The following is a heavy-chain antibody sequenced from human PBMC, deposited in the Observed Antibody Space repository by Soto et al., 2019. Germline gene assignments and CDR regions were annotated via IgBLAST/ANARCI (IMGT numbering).Heavy chain of an antibody. J-gene: IGHJ4*02. CDR2: IYPGDSDT. V-gene: IGHV5-51*01. CDR3: ARREKWHDFEY. Sequence: GESLKISCKGSGYDFSSYWIAWVRQMPGKGLEWMGMIYPGDSDTKYSPSFQGRVTISADRSTSTAYLHWGSLTASDTAMYFCARREKWHDFEYWGQGSLVTASS. D-gene: IGHD5-12*01. CDR1: GYDFSSYW.